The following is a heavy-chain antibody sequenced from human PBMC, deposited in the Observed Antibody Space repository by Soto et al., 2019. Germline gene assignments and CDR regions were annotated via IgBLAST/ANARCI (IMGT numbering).Heavy chain of an antibody. CDR1: GYTLTELS. Sequence: ASVKVSCKVCGYTLTELSMHWVRQAPGKGLEWMGGFDPEDGETIYAQKFQGRVTMTEDTSTDTAYMELSSLRSEDTAVYYCATDRSRWRIAVAGDYWYFDLWGRGTLVTSPQ. CDR3: ATDRSRWRIAVAGDYWYFDL. J-gene: IGHJ2*01. V-gene: IGHV1-24*01. CDR2: FDPEDGET. D-gene: IGHD6-19*01.